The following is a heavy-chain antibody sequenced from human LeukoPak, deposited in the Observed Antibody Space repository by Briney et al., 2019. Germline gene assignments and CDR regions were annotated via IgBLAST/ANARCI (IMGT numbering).Heavy chain of an antibody. D-gene: IGHD2-15*01. Sequence: SVKVSCKASGGTFSSYVISRVRQAPGQGLEWMGGIIPIFGTANYAQKFQGRVTITADESTSTAYMELSSLRSEDTAVYYCARGYCSGGGSCRGFFGIWGQGTMVTVSS. J-gene: IGHJ3*02. V-gene: IGHV1-69*13. CDR2: IIPIFGTA. CDR1: GGTFSSYV. CDR3: ARGYCSGGGSCRGFFGI.